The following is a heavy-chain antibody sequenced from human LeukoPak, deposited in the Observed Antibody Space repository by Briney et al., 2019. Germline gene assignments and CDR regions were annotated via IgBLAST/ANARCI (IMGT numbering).Heavy chain of an antibody. CDR1: GFTFTTYS. V-gene: IGHV3-21*01. CDR2: ISSTSSYV. Sequence: GGSLRLSCAATGFTFTTYSMNWVRQAPGKGPEWVSSISSTSSYVYYADSVRGRFTISRDNAKNSLYLQMNSLRAEDTAVYYCARDGDYNWNYRSGFDCWGQGTLVTVSS. CDR3: ARDGDYNWNYRSGFDC. J-gene: IGHJ4*02. D-gene: IGHD1-7*01.